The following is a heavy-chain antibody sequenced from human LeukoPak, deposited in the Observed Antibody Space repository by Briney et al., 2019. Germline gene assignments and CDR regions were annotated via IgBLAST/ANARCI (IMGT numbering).Heavy chain of an antibody. CDR1: GGSISSSNW. CDR2: IYHSGST. V-gene: IGHV4-4*02. J-gene: IGHJ4*02. Sequence: SETLSLTCAVSGGSISSSNWWSWVRQPPGKGLEWIGEIYHSGSTNYNPSLKSRVTISVDTSKNQFSLKLSSVTAADTAVYYCARYPLQGYFDYWGQGTLVTVSS. D-gene: IGHD1-1*01. CDR3: ARYPLQGYFDY.